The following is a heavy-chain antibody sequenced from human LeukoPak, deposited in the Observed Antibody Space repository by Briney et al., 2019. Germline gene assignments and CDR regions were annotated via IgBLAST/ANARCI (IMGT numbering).Heavy chain of an antibody. V-gene: IGHV4-39*01. CDR2: IYYSVST. CDR3: ARLIVGATNYYFDY. J-gene: IGHJ4*02. CDR1: GGSISSSSYY. D-gene: IGHD1-26*01. Sequence: SETLSLTCTVSGGSISSSSYYWGWIRQPPGKGLEWIGSIYYSVSTYYNPSLKSRLTISVDTSKNQFSLKLSSVTAADTAVYYCARLIVGATNYYFDYWGQGTLVTVSS.